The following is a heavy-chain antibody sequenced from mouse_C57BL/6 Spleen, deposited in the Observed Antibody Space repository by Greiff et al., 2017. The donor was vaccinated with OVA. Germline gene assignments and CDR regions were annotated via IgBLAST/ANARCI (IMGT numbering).Heavy chain of an antibody. Sequence: EVQLQQSGPELVKPGASVKIPCKASGYTFTDYNMDWVKQSHGKSLEWIGDINPNNGGTIYNQKFKGKATLTVDKSSSTAYMALRSLTSEDTAVYYCARSTELGRGYYFDYWGQGTTLTVSS. J-gene: IGHJ2*01. CDR1: GYTFTDYN. D-gene: IGHD4-1*01. V-gene: IGHV1-18*01. CDR3: ARSTELGRGYYFDY. CDR2: INPNNGGT.